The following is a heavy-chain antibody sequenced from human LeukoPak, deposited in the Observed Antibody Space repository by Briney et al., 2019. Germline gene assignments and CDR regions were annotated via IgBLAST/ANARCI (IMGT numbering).Heavy chain of an antibody. V-gene: IGHV3-11*04. CDR3: ARGDSRFGELLPLDY. Sequence: PGGSLRLSCTASGFTFGDYAMSWVRQAPGKGLEWVSYISSSGSTIYYADSVKGRFTISRDNAKNSLYLQMNSLRAEDTAVYYCARGDSRFGELLPLDYWGQGTLVTVSS. CDR2: ISSSGSTI. D-gene: IGHD3-10*01. J-gene: IGHJ4*02. CDR1: GFTFGDYA.